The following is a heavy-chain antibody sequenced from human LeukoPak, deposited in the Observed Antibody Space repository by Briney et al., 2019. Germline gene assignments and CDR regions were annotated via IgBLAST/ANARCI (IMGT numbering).Heavy chain of an antibody. Sequence: SETLSLTCTVSGGSISSYYWSWIRQPPGKGLEWIGYIYYSGSTNYNPSLKSRVTISVDTSKKQFSLKLNSVTAADTAVYYCARYSSGDLHYSYYYAMDVWGQGTTVTVFS. CDR3: ARYSSGDLHYSYYYAMDV. V-gene: IGHV4-59*01. CDR1: GGSISSYY. CDR2: IYYSGST. J-gene: IGHJ6*02. D-gene: IGHD6-19*01.